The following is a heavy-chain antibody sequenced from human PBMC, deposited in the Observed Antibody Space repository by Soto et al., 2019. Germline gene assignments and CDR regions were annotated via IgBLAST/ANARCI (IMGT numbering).Heavy chain of an antibody. CDR1: GESFSGYY. CDR2: INHSGST. CDR3: ARGPRLTIFGVVMRPRGWFDP. Sequence: QVQLQQWGAGLLKPSETLSLTCADYGESFSGYYWSWIRQPPGKGLEWIGEINHSGSTNYNPSLKSRVTISVDTSKNQFSLKLSSVTAADTAVYYCARGPRLTIFGVVMRPRGWFDPWGQGTLVTVSS. D-gene: IGHD3-3*01. J-gene: IGHJ5*02. V-gene: IGHV4-34*01.